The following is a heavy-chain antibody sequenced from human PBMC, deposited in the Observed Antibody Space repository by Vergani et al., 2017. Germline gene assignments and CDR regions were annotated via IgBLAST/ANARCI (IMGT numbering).Heavy chain of an antibody. Sequence: EVQLVESGGGLVQPGRSLRLSCAASGFTFDDYAMHWVRQAQGKGLEWVSGISWNSGSIGYAESVKGRFTISRDKAKKSLYLQMNSLIAEDTALYYCAKDHYDFWSGYPNLSPFDLWGRGTLVTVSS. CDR1: GFTFDDYA. D-gene: IGHD3-3*01. CDR3: AKDHYDFWSGYPNLSPFDL. CDR2: ISWNSGSI. J-gene: IGHJ2*01. V-gene: IGHV3-9*01.